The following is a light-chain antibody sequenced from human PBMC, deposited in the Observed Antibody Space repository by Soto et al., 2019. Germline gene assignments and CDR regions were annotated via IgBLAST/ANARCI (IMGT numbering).Light chain of an antibody. CDR3: QSYDSSLTNAV. Sequence: QSVLTQPPSVSGAPGQTITISCTGSSSNIGAGYDVHWYQQLPGRAPKLLIYGNNNRPSGVPDRFSGSKSGTSVSLAITGLRGEXEADYHCQSYDSSLTNAVFGGGTKLTVL. J-gene: IGLJ2*01. V-gene: IGLV1-40*01. CDR1: SSNIGAGYD. CDR2: GNN.